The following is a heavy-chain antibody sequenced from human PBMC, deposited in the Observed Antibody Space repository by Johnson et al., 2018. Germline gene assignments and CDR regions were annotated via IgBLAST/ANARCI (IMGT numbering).Heavy chain of an antibody. CDR2: ISYSGST. CDR1: GGSINSYY. D-gene: IGHD3-22*01. Sequence: QVQLQESGPGLVKPSETLSLTCTVSGGSINSYYWTWIRQTPGKGLEWIGYISYSGSTSYNPSLKSRVTISLDTSHSQFSLNLSSVTAADTAVYYCVRSYYYDTSGYWVYYFDYCGQGTLVTVSS. CDR3: VRSYYYDTSGYWVYYFDY. V-gene: IGHV4-59*01. J-gene: IGHJ4*02.